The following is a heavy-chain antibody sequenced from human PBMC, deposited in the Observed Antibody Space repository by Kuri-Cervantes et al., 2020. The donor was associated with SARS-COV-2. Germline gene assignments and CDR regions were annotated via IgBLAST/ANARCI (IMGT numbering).Heavy chain of an antibody. D-gene: IGHD4-17*01. CDR2: ISGNGGTI. V-gene: IGHV3-21*01. CDR3: ARDYGDYFVVYYYGMDV. J-gene: IGHJ6*02. Sequence: LSLTCAASGFSFSNHAMSWVRQAPGKGLEWVSSISGNGGTINHADSVKGRFTISRDNAKNSLYLQMNSLRAEDTAVYYCARDYGDYFVVYYYGMDVWGQGTTVTVSS. CDR1: GFSFSNHA.